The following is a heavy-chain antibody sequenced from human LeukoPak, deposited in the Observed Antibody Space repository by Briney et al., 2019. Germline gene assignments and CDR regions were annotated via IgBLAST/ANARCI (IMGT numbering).Heavy chain of an antibody. V-gene: IGHV4-34*01. CDR2: INHGGST. J-gene: IGHJ4*02. CDR3: ARDSLSGGFFDY. Sequence: TSETLSLTCAVYGGSFSGYYWSWIRQPPGKGLEWIGEINHGGSTNYNPSLKSRVTISVDTSKNQFSLKLSSVTAADTAVYCCARDSLSGGFFDYWGQGTLVTVSS. D-gene: IGHD2-15*01. CDR1: GGSFSGYY.